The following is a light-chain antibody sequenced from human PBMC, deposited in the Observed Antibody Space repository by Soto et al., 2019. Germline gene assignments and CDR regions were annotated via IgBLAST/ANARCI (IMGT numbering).Light chain of an antibody. CDR3: QQYHTYRT. V-gene: IGKV1-5*01. CDR1: HSVSSW. CDR2: DAS. Sequence: DIQMTQSPSTLSASLGDRVTITCRASHSVSSWLAWYQQKPGEAPNLLIFDASSLGSGVPSRFSGSGSGTEFTLTISSLQPDDFGTYYCQQYHTYRTFGQGTKVDIK. J-gene: IGKJ1*01.